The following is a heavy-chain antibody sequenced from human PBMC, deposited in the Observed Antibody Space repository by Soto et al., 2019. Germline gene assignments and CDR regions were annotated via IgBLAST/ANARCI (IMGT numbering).Heavy chain of an antibody. Sequence: GGSLRLSCAASGFSFGSNALSWVRQAPGKGLEWVSTISGSDGKTFYADSVKGRFSISRDTSQSTLYLQTNSLRADDTAMYYCARWSYLDYWGQGTRVTVSS. CDR1: GFSFGSNA. D-gene: IGHD3-3*01. J-gene: IGHJ4*02. CDR3: ARWSYLDY. V-gene: IGHV3-23*01. CDR2: ISGSDGKT.